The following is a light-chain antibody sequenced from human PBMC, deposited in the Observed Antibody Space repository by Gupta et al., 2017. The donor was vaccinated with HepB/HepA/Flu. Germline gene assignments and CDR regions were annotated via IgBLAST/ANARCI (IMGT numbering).Light chain of an antibody. CDR1: NIGSKS. V-gene: IGLV3-21*02. J-gene: IGLJ1*01. CDR2: EDS. CDR3: QVWDNRRDEV. Sequence: SYVLTQPPAVSVAPGQTARITCGGNNIGSKSVHWYQQTPGQAPVKVGYEDSDRPSEIPDRFSGSNSGNTATLTISRVEAGDEADYYCQVWDNRRDEVFGTGTKVTVI.